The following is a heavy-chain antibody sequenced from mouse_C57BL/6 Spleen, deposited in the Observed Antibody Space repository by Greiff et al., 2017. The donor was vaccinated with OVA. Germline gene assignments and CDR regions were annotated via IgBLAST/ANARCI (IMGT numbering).Heavy chain of an antibody. CDR3: ARGELGDYFDY. D-gene: IGHD4-1*01. J-gene: IGHJ2*01. V-gene: IGHV1-61*01. CDR2: IYPSDSET. CDR1: GYTFTSYW. Sequence: QVQLQQSGAELVRPGSSVKLSCKASGYTFTSYWMDWVKQRPGQGLEWIGNIYPSDSETHYNQKFKDKATLTVDKSSSTAYMQLSSLTSEDSAVYYCARGELGDYFDYWGQGTTLIVSS.